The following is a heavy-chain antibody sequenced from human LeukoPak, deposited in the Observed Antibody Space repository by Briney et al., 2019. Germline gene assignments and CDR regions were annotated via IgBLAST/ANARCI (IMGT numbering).Heavy chain of an antibody. CDR2: IKQDGTEK. CDR1: GFTFSSYW. V-gene: IGHV3-7*04. Sequence: GLSLRLSCAASGFTFSSYWMSWVRQAPGEGLEWVANIKQDGTEKYYMDSVKGRFSISRDNAKNSLYLQMNALRAEDTAVYYCARDVRPDYWGQGTLVTVST. D-gene: IGHD6-6*01. CDR3: ARDVRPDY. J-gene: IGHJ4*02.